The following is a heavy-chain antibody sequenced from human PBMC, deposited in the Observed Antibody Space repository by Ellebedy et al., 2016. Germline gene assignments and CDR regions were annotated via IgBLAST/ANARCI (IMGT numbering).Heavy chain of an antibody. D-gene: IGHD3-3*01. J-gene: IGHJ2*01. V-gene: IGHV4-39*01. Sequence: SETLSLTCTVSGGSISSSSYYWGWIRQPPGKGLEWIGSIYYSGSTYYNPSLKSRVTISVDTSKNQFSLKLSSVTAADTAVYYCARHPSHRDWAYDFWSGYYPVQFDLWGRGTLVTVSS. CDR2: IYYSGST. CDR3: ARHPSHRDWAYDFWSGYYPVQFDL. CDR1: GGSISSSSYY.